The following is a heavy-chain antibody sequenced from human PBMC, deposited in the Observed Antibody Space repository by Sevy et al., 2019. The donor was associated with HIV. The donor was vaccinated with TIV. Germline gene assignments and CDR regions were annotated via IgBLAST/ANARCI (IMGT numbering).Heavy chain of an antibody. J-gene: IGHJ6*02. D-gene: IGHD3-22*01. CDR1: GFTFSSYS. CDR2: ISSSSSTI. CDR3: ARDHGGGDSSGYYFDYYGMDV. V-gene: IGHV3-48*02. Sequence: GGSLRLSCAASGFTFSSYSMNWVRQAPGKGLEWVSYISSSSSTIYYADSVKGRFTISRDNAKNSLYLQMNSLRDEDTAVYYCARDHGGGDSSGYYFDYYGMDVWGQGTTLTVSS.